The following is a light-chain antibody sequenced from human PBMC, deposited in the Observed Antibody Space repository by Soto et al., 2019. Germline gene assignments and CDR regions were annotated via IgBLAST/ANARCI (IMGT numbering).Light chain of an antibody. V-gene: IGKV3D-20*02. CDR3: QQRSVWPLT. Sequence: EIVLTHSPGTLSLSPWEIATLSCRASQSVSSSYLAWFQQKPGQAPRLLIYDASNRAPGIPARFSGSGSGTDFTRTISRLEPEDFAVYYCQQRSVWPLTFGQGTRLEIK. J-gene: IGKJ5*01. CDR1: QSVSSSY. CDR2: DAS.